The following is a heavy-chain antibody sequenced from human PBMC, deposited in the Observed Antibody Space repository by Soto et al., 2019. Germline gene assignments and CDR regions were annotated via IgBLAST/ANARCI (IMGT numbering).Heavy chain of an antibody. Sequence: SETLSLTCAVSGGSISSGGYSWSWIRQPPGKGLEWIGYIYHSGSTYYNPSLKSRVTISVDRSKNQFSLKLSSVTAADTAVYYCARATRRTTIDYWGQGTLVTVSS. CDR1: GGSISSGGYS. CDR3: ARATRRTTIDY. D-gene: IGHD1-7*01. CDR2: IYHSGST. J-gene: IGHJ4*02. V-gene: IGHV4-30-2*01.